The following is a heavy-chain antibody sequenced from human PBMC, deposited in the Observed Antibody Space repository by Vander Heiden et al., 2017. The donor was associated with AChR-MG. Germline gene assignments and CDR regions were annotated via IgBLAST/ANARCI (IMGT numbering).Heavy chain of an antibody. J-gene: IGHJ4*02. CDR1: GFTFSNFW. CDR3: ARGGDGAIDY. CDR2: VDNGGRTT. D-gene: IGHD3-10*01. Sequence: EVQLVESGGGFVQPGGSLRRPCAAPGFTFSNFWLHWVRQAPGKGRVWVGCVDNGGRTTIYADSVRGRFTISRDNARNTLYLQMNTLSAEDTAVYYCARGGDGAIDYWGQGALVTVSS. V-gene: IGHV3-74*01.